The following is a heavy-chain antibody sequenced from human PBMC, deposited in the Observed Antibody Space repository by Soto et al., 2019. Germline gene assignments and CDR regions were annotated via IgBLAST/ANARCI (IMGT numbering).Heavy chain of an antibody. J-gene: IGHJ6*02. D-gene: IGHD3-10*01. V-gene: IGHV3-48*03. CDR1: GFTFSSYE. CDR3: AREKRITMVRGVIIRPNSYYYYGMDV. CDR2: ISSSGSTI. Sequence: GGSLRLSCAASGFTFSSYEMDWVRQAPGKGLEWVSYISSSGSTIYYADSVKGRFTISRDNAKNSLYLQMNSLRAEDTAVYYCAREKRITMVRGVIIRPNSYYYYGMDVWGQGTTVTVSS.